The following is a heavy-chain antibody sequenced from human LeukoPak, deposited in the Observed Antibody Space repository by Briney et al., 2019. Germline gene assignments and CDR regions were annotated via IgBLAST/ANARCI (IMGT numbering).Heavy chain of an antibody. CDR2: INHSGST. CDR3: ARGRYSSSWYQPEGYYFDY. V-gene: IGHV4-34*01. Sequence: PSETLSLTCAVYGGSFSGYYWSWIRRPPGKGLEWIGEINHSGSTNYNPSLKSRVTISVDTSKNQFSLKLSSVTAADTAVYYCARGRYSSSWYQPEGYYFDYWGQGTLVTVSS. D-gene: IGHD6-13*01. J-gene: IGHJ4*02. CDR1: GGSFSGYY.